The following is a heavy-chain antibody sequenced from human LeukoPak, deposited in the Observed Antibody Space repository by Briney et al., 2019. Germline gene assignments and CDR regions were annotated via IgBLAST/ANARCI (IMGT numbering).Heavy chain of an antibody. V-gene: IGHV4-39*07. Sequence: SETLSLTCTVSGASISSSSYYWGWIRQPPGKGLEWIGSIYYSGSTYYNPSLKSRVTISIDTSKNQFSLKLSSVTAAGTAVYYCARVSFNGRNDYWGQGTLVTGSS. J-gene: IGHJ4*02. CDR3: ARVSFNGRNDY. CDR2: IYYSGST. CDR1: GASISSSSYY.